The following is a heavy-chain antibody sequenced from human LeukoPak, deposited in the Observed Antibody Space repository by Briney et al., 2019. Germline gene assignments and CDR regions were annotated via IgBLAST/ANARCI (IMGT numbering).Heavy chain of an antibody. D-gene: IGHD3-9*01. CDR1: GFTFSSYS. CDR3: ARDVSEYYDILGNSDY. Sequence: GGSLRLSCAASGFTFSSYSMNWVRQAPGKGLEWVSSISSSSSYIYYADSVKGRFTISRDNAKNSLYLQMNSLRAEDTAVYYCARDVSEYYDILGNSDYWGQGTLVTVSS. V-gene: IGHV3-21*01. J-gene: IGHJ4*02. CDR2: ISSSSSYI.